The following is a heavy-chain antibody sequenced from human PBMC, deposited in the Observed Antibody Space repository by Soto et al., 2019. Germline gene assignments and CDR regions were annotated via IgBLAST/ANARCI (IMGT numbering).Heavy chain of an antibody. CDR3: ANRDTSMVTRYYYGMDV. Sequence: SGGSLRLSCAASGFAFSDYDMSWVRQAPGKGLEWVSAISDNGGSTYYADSVKGRFTISRDNSKNTLYLQMNNLRAEDTAVYYCANRDTSMVTRYYYGMDVWGQGTTVTVSS. V-gene: IGHV3-23*01. CDR1: GFAFSDYD. D-gene: IGHD5-18*01. CDR2: ISDNGGST. J-gene: IGHJ6*02.